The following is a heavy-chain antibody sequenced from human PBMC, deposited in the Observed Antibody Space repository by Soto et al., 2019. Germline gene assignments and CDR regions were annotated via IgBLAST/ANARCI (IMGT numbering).Heavy chain of an antibody. CDR2: IIPIFGTA. D-gene: IGHD6-6*01. Sequence: SSVKVSCKASGGTFSSYAISWVRQAPGQGLEWRGGIIPIFGTANYAQKFQGRVTITADESTSTAYMELSSLRSEDTAVYYCARYRYSSSSSWFDPWGQGTLVTVSS. CDR3: ARYRYSSSSSWFDP. CDR1: GGTFSSYA. V-gene: IGHV1-69*13. J-gene: IGHJ5*02.